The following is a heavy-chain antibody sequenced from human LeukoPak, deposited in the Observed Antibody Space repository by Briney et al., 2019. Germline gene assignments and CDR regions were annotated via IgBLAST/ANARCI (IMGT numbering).Heavy chain of an antibody. CDR1: GFTFRSYG. Sequence: GRSLRLSCAASGFTFRSYGFHWVRQAPGKGLEWVAVIWFDNSNTQYVDSVRGRFTISRDDSQSTVFLQMNSLRAEDTAVYYCARGKLRDTYYDFWSGYYAALDYWGQGTLVTVSS. D-gene: IGHD3-3*01. CDR3: ARGKLRDTYYDFWSGYYAALDY. J-gene: IGHJ4*02. CDR2: IWFDNSNT. V-gene: IGHV3-33*01.